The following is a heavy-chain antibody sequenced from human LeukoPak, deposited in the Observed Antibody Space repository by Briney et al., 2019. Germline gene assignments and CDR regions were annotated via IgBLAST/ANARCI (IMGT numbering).Heavy chain of an antibody. V-gene: IGHV4-34*01. Sequence: PSETLSLTCAVYGGSFSGWWSWIRQPPGKGLEWIGEIHHSGGTKYNPSLRSLDTISVDTSKRQISLKMTSVTAADTAIYYCARDNGWAFEISGQGTVVTVSS. CDR2: IHHSGGT. J-gene: IGHJ3*02. CDR1: GGSFSGW. CDR3: ARDNGWAFEI. D-gene: IGHD2-15*01.